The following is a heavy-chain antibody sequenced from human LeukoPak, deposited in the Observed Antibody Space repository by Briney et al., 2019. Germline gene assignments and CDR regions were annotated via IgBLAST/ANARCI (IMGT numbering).Heavy chain of an antibody. CDR3: ARGSQEPKPNWFDP. V-gene: IGHV1-8*01. J-gene: IGHJ5*02. Sequence: ASVKVSCKASGYTFTSYDINWVRQATGQGLEWMGWMNPNSGNTGYAQKFQGRVTMTRDTSISTAYMELSRLRSDDTAVYYCARGSQEPKPNWFDPWGQGTLVTVSS. CDR2: MNPNSGNT. D-gene: IGHD1-14*01. CDR1: GYTFTSYD.